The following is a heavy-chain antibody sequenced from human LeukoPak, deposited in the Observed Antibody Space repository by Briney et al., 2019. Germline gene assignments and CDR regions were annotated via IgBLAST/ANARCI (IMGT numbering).Heavy chain of an antibody. CDR1: GFTFSSYW. Sequence: GGSLRLSCAASGFTFSSYWMSWVRQAPGKGLEWVANIKQDGSEKYYVDSVKGRFTISRDNAKISLYLQMNSLRAEDTAVYYCARASRYYYGSGRDYWGQGTLVTVSS. V-gene: IGHV3-7*03. CDR3: ARASRYYYGSGRDY. D-gene: IGHD3-10*01. CDR2: IKQDGSEK. J-gene: IGHJ4*02.